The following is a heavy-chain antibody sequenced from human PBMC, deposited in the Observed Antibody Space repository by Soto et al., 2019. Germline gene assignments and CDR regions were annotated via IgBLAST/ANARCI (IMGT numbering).Heavy chain of an antibody. CDR1: GFTFSSYW. CDR2: IKQDGSEK. V-gene: IGHV3-7*01. D-gene: IGHD2-15*01. J-gene: IGHJ6*02. CDR3: ASVETRSSSYYYYGMDV. Sequence: PGGSLRLSCAASGFTFSSYWMSWVRQAPGKGLEWVANIKQDGSEKYYVDSVKGRFTISRDNAKNSLYLQMNSLRAEDTAVYYCASVETRSSSYYYYGMDVWGQGTTVTVSS.